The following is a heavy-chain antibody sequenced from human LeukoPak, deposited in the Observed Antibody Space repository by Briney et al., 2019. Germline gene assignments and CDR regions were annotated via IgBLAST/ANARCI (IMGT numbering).Heavy chain of an antibody. D-gene: IGHD2-2*01. CDR3: ARSCSSTSCHHDAFDI. CDR1: GYTFTSYY. CDR2: INPSGGST. V-gene: IGHV1-46*01. J-gene: IGHJ3*02. Sequence: ASVKVSCKASGYTFTSYYMHWVRQAPGQGLEWMGIINPSGGSTSYAQKFQGRVTMTRDMSTSTVYMELSSLRSEDTALYYCARSCSSTSCHHDAFDIWGQGTMVTVSS.